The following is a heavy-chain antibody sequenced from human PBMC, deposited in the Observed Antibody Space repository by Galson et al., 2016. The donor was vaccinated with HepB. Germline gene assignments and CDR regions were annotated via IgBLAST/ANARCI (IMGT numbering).Heavy chain of an antibody. CDR2: IGTAGDT. J-gene: IGHJ6*02. Sequence: SLRLSCAASGFTFSSYGMHWVRPATGKGLEWVSAIGTAGDTYYPGSVKGRVTISREDAKNSLYLQMNSLRADDTAVYYCARDQFNWNDRDYYYGLDVWGQGTTVTVSS. CDR3: ARDQFNWNDRDYYYGLDV. D-gene: IGHD1-1*01. V-gene: IGHV3-13*01. CDR1: GFTFSSYG.